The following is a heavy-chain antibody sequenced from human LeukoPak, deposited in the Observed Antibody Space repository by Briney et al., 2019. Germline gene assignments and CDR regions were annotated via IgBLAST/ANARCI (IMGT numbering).Heavy chain of an antibody. CDR3: AKSAFLSRYSSSWYYFDY. V-gene: IGHV3-9*01. Sequence: GRSLILSCAASGFTFDDYAMHWVRHAPGKGLEWVSGISWNSGSIGYADSVKGRFTISRDNAKNSLYLQMNSLRAEDTALYYCAKSAFLSRYSSSWYYFDYWGQGTLVTVSS. CDR2: ISWNSGSI. D-gene: IGHD6-13*01. CDR1: GFTFDDYA. J-gene: IGHJ4*02.